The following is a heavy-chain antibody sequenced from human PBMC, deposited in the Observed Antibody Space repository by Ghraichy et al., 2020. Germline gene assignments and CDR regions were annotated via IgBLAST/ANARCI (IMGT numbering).Heavy chain of an antibody. J-gene: IGHJ4*02. CDR1: GFTFSNAW. D-gene: IGHD6-19*01. CDR2: IKSKTDGGTT. V-gene: IGHV3-15*07. Sequence: GGSLRLSCAASGFTFSNAWMNWVRQAPGKGLEWVGRIKSKTDGGTTDYAAPVKGRFTISRDDSKNTLYLQMNSLKTEDTAVYYCTTGYSSGWWGLDYWGQGTLVTVSS. CDR3: TTGYSSGWWGLDY.